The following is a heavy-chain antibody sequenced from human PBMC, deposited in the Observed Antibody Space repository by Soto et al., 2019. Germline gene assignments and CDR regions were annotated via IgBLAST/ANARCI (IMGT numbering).Heavy chain of an antibody. D-gene: IGHD6-13*01. J-gene: IGHJ6*02. V-gene: IGHV3-73*01. CDR3: TRMARTAELFYYYYGMDV. Sequence: GGCLRLYCAASGFTFSSYGLHWVRQASGKGLESVGRIRSKANSYATAYAASVKGRFTISRDDSKNTAYLQMNSLKTEDTAVYYCTRMARTAELFYYYYGMDVWGQGTTVTVSS. CDR2: IRSKANSYAT. CDR1: GFTFSSYG.